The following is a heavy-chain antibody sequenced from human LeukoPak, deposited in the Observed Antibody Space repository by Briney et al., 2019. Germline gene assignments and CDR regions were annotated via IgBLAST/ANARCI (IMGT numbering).Heavy chain of an antibody. D-gene: IGHD3-3*01. CDR2: MSYDGTKR. CDR3: AKDNDFWSGYYYYYYYYMDV. CDR1: GFTFSRYA. V-gene: IGHV3-30*04. Sequence: PGRSLRLSCAGSGFTFSRYAMHWVRQASGKGLEWVAAMSYDGTKRYYPDSVEGRFTISRDNSKNTLYLQMNSLRAEDTAVYYCAKDNDFWSGYYYYYYYYMDVWGKGTTVTVSS. J-gene: IGHJ6*03.